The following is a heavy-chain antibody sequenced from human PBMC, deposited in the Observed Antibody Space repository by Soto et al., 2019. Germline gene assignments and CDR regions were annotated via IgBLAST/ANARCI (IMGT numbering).Heavy chain of an antibody. V-gene: IGHV4-39*01. Sequence: SETLSLTCTVSGGSISSSSYYWGWIRQPPGKGLEWIGSIYYSGSTYYNPSLKSRVTISVDTSKNQFSLKLSSVTAADTAVYYCASHTITTPNFKYYYYMDVWGKGTTVTVSS. CDR3: ASHTITTPNFKYYYYMDV. CDR1: GGSISSSSYY. D-gene: IGHD3-3*01. CDR2: IYYSGST. J-gene: IGHJ6*03.